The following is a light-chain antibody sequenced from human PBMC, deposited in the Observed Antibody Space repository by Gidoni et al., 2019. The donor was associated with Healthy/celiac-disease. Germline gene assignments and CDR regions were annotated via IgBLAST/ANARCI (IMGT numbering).Light chain of an antibody. Sequence: EIVLTQSPATLFLSPGERATLSCRASQSVSSYLAWYQQKPGQAPRLLIYDASNRATGIPARFSGSGSGTDFTLTLSRLEPEDFAVYYCQQRSNWPPEVTFGGGTKVEIK. J-gene: IGKJ4*01. CDR2: DAS. CDR3: QQRSNWPPEVT. V-gene: IGKV3-11*01. CDR1: QSVSSY.